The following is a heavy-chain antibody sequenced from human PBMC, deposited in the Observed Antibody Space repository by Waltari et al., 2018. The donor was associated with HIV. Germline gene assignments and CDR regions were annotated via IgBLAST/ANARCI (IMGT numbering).Heavy chain of an antibody. V-gene: IGHV3-21*01. CDR3: ARALTNFGGF. CDR2: ISSGSSFI. CDR1: GFHLSSFS. J-gene: IGHJ4*02. Sequence: EVKLVESGGGLVKPGGSLRPSCAGSGFHLSSFSMNWVHQAPGKVLGWVASISSGSSFIDYADTVKGRFTISRDNAKNSLYLQMKSLRVEDTALYYCARALTNFGGFWGQGTLVTVSS. D-gene: IGHD3-10*02.